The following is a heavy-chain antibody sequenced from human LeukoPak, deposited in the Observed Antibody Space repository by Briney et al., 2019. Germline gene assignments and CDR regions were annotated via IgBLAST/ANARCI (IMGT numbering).Heavy chain of an antibody. D-gene: IGHD6-19*01. CDR1: GVTLSSYA. CDR2: ISGSGGST. V-gene: IGHV3-23*01. Sequence: PGGSLRLSCAASGVTLSSYALSWVRQAPGKGLEWVASISGSGGSTYYADSVKGRFTISRDNSKNTLYLQMDSLRAEDTALYYCASRASTSGWYPLDYWGQGTLVTVSS. J-gene: IGHJ4*02. CDR3: ASRASTSGWYPLDY.